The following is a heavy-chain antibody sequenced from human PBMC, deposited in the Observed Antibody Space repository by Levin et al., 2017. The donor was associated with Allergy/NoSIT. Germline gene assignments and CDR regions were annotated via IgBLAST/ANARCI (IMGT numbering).Heavy chain of an antibody. V-gene: IGHV4-39*01. D-gene: IGHD3-10*01. CDR3: VGFLGSGSYDY. J-gene: IGHJ4*02. Sequence: GSLRLSCTVSGGSISSSSYYWGWIRQPPGKGLEWIGSIYYSGSTYYNPSLKSRVTISVDTSKNQFSLKLSSVTAADTAVYYCVGFLGSGSYDYWGQGTLVTVSS. CDR1: GGSISSSSYY. CDR2: IYYSGST.